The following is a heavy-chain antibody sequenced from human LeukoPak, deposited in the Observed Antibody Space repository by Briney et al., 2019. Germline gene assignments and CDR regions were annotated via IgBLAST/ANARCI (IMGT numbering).Heavy chain of an antibody. V-gene: IGHV3-72*01. CDR3: ARDSYGVDYYYYGMDV. J-gene: IGHJ6*02. D-gene: IGHD5-18*01. Sequence: GGSLRLSCAASGFTFSDHYMDWVRQAPGKGLEWVGRTRNKANSYTTEYAASVKGRFTISRDDSKNSLYLQMNSLRAEDTAVYYCARDSYGVDYYYYGMDVWGQGTTVTVSS. CDR2: TRNKANSYTT. CDR1: GFTFSDHY.